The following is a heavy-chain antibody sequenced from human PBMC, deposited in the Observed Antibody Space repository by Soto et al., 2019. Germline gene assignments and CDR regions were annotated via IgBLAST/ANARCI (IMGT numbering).Heavy chain of an antibody. D-gene: IGHD4-4*01. Sequence: GESLKISCKGSGYSFTSYWIGWVRQMPGKGLEWMGIIYPGDSDTRYSPSFQGQVTISADKSISTAYLQWSSRKASDTAMYYCARHAAIVVGDYSIDYWGQGTLVTVSS. V-gene: IGHV5-51*01. CDR2: IYPGDSDT. CDR1: GYSFTSYW. J-gene: IGHJ4*02. CDR3: ARHAAIVVGDYSIDY.